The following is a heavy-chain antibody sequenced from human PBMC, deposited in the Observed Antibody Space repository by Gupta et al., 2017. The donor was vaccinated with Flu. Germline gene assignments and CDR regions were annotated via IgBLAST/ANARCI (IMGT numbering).Heavy chain of an antibody. V-gene: IGHV4-4*07. CDR3: ARDTSYYDYVWGSYRHYGMDV. D-gene: IGHD3-16*02. J-gene: IGHJ6*02. CDR2: IYTSGST. Sequence: IRQPAGKGLEWIGRIYTSGSTNYNPSLKSRVTMSVDTSKNQFSLKLSSVTAADTAVYYCARDTSYYDYVWGSYRHYGMDVWGQGTTVTVSS.